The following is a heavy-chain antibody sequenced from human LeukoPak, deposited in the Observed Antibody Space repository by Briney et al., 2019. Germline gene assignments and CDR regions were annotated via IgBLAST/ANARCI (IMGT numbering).Heavy chain of an antibody. V-gene: IGHV3-23*01. D-gene: IGHD3-3*01. CDR3: AKGLPVSDFWSGNGYYYGMDV. CDR1: GFTFSSYA. J-gene: IGHJ6*02. CDR2: ISGSGGST. Sequence: GGSLRLSCAASGFTFSSYAMSWVRQAPGKGLEWVSAISGSGGSTYYADSVKGRFTISRDISRNTLFLQMNSLRAEDTAVYYCAKGLPVSDFWSGNGYYYGMDVWGQGTTVTVS.